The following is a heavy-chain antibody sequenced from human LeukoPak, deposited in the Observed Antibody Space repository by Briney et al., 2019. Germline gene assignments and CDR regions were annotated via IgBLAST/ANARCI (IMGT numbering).Heavy chain of an antibody. J-gene: IGHJ4*02. CDR1: GFTFSSYS. CDR3: AREDGVVVVPAADY. CDR2: ISSSSSYI. Sequence: PGGSLRLSCAASGFTFSSYSMNWVRQAPGKGLEWVSSISSSSSYIYYADSVKGRFTISRDNAKNSLYLQMNSLRAEDTAVYYCAREDGVVVVPAADYWGQGTLVTVSS. V-gene: IGHV3-21*01. D-gene: IGHD2-2*01.